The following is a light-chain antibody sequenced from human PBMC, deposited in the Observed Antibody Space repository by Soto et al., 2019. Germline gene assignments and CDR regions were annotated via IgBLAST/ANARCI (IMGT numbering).Light chain of an antibody. J-gene: IGKJ4*01. V-gene: IGKV1-39*01. CDR3: QQSYSTPLT. Sequence: DILMTQSPSSLSASLGDRVTITCRASQSISSYLNWYQQKPGKAPKLLIYAASSLQSGVPSRFSGSGSGTDFTLTISSLQPEDFATYYCQQSYSTPLTFGGGTKVEIK. CDR1: QSISSY. CDR2: AAS.